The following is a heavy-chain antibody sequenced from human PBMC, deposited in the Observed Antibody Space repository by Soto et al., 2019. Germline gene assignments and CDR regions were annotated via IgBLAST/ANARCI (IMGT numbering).Heavy chain of an antibody. D-gene: IGHD3-10*01. V-gene: IGHV6-1*01. CDR1: GDSVSSNSAA. Sequence: PSQTLSLTCAISGDSVSSNSAAWNWIRQSPSRGLEWLGRTYYRSKWYNDYAVSVKSRITINPDTSKNQFSLQLNSVTPEDTAVYYCARGPPITMVRGVISGWFDPWGQGTLVTVSS. CDR2: TYYRSKWYN. J-gene: IGHJ5*02. CDR3: ARGPPITMVRGVISGWFDP.